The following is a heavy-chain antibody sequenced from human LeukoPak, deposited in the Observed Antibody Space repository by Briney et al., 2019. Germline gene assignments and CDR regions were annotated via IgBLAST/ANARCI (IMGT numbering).Heavy chain of an antibody. CDR2: INPSGST. CDR1: GGSISNYY. J-gene: IGHJ5*02. Sequence: SETLSLTCTVSGGSISNYYWSWIRQPPGKGLEWIGRINPSGSTNYNPYPKTRGTMSVDTSKTLFSLKVRSVTAADTAVYYCARGLGLDPWGQGTLVTVPS. V-gene: IGHV4-4*07. CDR3: ARGLGLDP.